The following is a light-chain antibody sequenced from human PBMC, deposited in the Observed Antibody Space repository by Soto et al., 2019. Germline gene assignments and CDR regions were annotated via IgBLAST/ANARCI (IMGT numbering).Light chain of an antibody. CDR3: QKYNSAPRT. CDR1: QGISNY. V-gene: IGKV1-27*01. CDR2: AAS. Sequence: DIQMTQSPSSLSASVGDRVTITCRASQGISNYLAWYQQRPGKVPKLLIYAASTLQSGVPSRFSGSGSGTDFTLTIRSLEAEDVATYYWQKYNSAPRTFGQRTKGEIK. J-gene: IGKJ1*01.